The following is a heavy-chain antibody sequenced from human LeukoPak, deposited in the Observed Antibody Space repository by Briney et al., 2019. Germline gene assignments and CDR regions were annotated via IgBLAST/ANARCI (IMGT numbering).Heavy chain of an antibody. Sequence: AGRSLRLSCAASGFTFSSYGMHWVRQAPGKGLEWVAVISYDGSNKYYADSVKGRFTISRDNSKNTLYLQMNGLRAEDTAVYYCASAVAGTGGPFDYWGQGTLVTVSS. V-gene: IGHV3-30*03. J-gene: IGHJ4*02. CDR3: ASAVAGTGGPFDY. CDR1: GFTFSSYG. D-gene: IGHD6-19*01. CDR2: ISYDGSNK.